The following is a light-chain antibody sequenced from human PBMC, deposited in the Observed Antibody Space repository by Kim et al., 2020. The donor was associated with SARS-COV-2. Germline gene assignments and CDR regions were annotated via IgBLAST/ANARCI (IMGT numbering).Light chain of an antibody. J-gene: IGLJ3*02. CDR3: SSYTSSITVV. CDR1: RSVIGSYNP. CDR2: DVS. V-gene: IGLV2-14*04. Sequence: QSTTLPGTGTRSVIGSYNPVSWYQRPPGKAANRMNYDVSNRPSGVSNRFSGSKSGNTAPLTISGLQAEDEAGYFCSSYTSSITVVFGGGTQLTVL.